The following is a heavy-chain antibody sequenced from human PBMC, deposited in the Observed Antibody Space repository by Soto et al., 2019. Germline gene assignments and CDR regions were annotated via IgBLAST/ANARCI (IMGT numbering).Heavy chain of an antibody. D-gene: IGHD6-6*01. V-gene: IGHV1-18*01. CDR3: ARGVGGHSSSSGFDYYYYGMDV. J-gene: IGHJ6*02. CDR1: GYTFTSYG. Sequence: QVQLVQSGAEVKKPGASVKVSCKASGYTFTSYGISWVRQAPGQGLEWMGWISAYNGNTNYAQKLQGRVTMTTDTSTSTAYMELRSLRSDDTAVYYCARGVGGHSSSSGFDYYYYGMDVWGQGTTVTVSS. CDR2: ISAYNGNT.